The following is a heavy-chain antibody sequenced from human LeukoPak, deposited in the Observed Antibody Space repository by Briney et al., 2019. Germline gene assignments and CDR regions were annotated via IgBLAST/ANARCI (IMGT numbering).Heavy chain of an antibody. D-gene: IGHD6-13*01. J-gene: IGHJ4*02. V-gene: IGHV1-8*01. Sequence: ASVTVSFKASGYTFPMYDINWVRQATGQGLEWMGWMNPNSGNTGYAQKFQGRVTMTRNTSISTAYMELSSLRSEDTAVYYCARGPFYSSSWYVNYWGQETLVTVSS. CDR1: GYTFPMYD. CDR2: MNPNSGNT. CDR3: ARGPFYSSSWYVNY.